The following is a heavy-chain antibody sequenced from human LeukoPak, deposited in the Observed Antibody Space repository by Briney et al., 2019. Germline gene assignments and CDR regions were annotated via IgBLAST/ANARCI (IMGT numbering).Heavy chain of an antibody. Sequence: SETLSLTCAVYGGSFSGYHWSWIRPPPGKGLEWIGEINHSGSTNYNPSLKSRVTISVDTSKNQFSLRLSSVTAADTAVYYCARVTGYMIEDYFDYWGQGTLVTVSS. V-gene: IGHV4-34*01. CDR3: ARVTGYMIEDYFDY. CDR2: INHSGST. D-gene: IGHD3-22*01. J-gene: IGHJ4*02. CDR1: GGSFSGYH.